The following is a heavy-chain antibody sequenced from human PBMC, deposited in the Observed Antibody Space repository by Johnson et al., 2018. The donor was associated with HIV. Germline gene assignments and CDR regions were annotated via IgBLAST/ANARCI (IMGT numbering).Heavy chain of an antibody. V-gene: IGHV3-20*04. Sequence: VQLVESGGGVVRPGGSLRLSCAASGFTFHDYGMTWVRQVPGKGLEWVSNINWNGGTTGYAYSVKCRFNTSRDNSKTTLDLQMNILRAEDTAVYFCAKSAIATYYDSSGYRFTGQHDAFDDWGQGTMVIVSS. CDR2: INWNGGTT. D-gene: IGHD3-22*01. CDR1: GFTFHDYG. CDR3: AKSAIATYYDSSGYRFTGQHDAFDD. J-gene: IGHJ3*01.